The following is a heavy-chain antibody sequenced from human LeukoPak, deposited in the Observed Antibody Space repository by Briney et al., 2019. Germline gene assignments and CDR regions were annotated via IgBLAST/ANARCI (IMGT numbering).Heavy chain of an antibody. J-gene: IGHJ4*02. CDR2: IYSTGTT. Sequence: SETLSLTCTVSGTFVSGFYWTWLRQPPGKGLEWIGSIYSTGTTSYNSSLQSRVTMSVDTSKNQFSLKLKSVIAADTAIYYCAGRWRGTLDYWGQGTLVAVSS. V-gene: IGHV4-4*09. CDR3: AGRWRGTLDY. D-gene: IGHD5-24*01. CDR1: GTFVSGFY.